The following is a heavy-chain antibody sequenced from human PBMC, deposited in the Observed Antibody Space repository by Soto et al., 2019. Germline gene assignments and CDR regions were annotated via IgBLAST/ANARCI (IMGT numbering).Heavy chain of an antibody. CDR1: GYTFTSYD. V-gene: IGHV1-8*01. CDR2: MNPNSGNT. CDR3: ARAHPPDYYGSGSSSYYYYYYYMDV. Sequence: ASVKVSCKASGYTFTSYDINWVRQATGQGLEWMGWMNPNSGNTGYAQKFQGRVTMTRNTSISTAYMELSSLRSEDTAVYYCARAHPPDYYGSGSSSYYYYYYYMDVWGKGTTVTV. J-gene: IGHJ6*03. D-gene: IGHD3-10*01.